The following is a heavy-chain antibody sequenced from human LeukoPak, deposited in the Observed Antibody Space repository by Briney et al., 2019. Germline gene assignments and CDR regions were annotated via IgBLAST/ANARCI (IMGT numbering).Heavy chain of an antibody. CDR3: AXRGXMAXXXXDY. J-gene: IGHJ4*02. CDR1: GFTFSSYG. CDR2: ISYDGSER. Sequence: CXASGFTFSSYGMHWVRQAPGKGLEWVTVISYDGSERYYADFVKGRFTISRDNSRNTVYLQMNSLRGEDRAVYYCAXRGXMAXXXXDYWGQXTXVTVSS. D-gene: IGHD5-24*01. V-gene: IGHV3-30*03.